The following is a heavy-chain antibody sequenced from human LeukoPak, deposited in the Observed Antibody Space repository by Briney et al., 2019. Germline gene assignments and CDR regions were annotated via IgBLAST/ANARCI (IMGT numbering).Heavy chain of an antibody. D-gene: IGHD6-13*01. CDR3: ARVAAAGMI. J-gene: IGHJ4*02. CDR2: INHSGST. V-gene: IGHV4-34*01. CDR1: GGSFSGYY. Sequence: SETLSLTCAVYGGSFSGYYWNWIRQSPGKGLEWIGEINHSGSTNYNPSLKSRVTISVDTSKNQFSLKLSSVTAAGTAVYYCARVAAAGMIWGQGTLVTVSS.